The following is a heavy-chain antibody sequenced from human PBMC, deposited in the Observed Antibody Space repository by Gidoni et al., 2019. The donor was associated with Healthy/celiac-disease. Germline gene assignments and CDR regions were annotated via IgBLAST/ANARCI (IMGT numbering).Heavy chain of an antibody. J-gene: IGHJ4*02. V-gene: IGHV4-4*02. CDR3: ARTGTTNY. CDR2: IYQSGST. Sequence: QVQLQESGPGLVKPSGTLPRTCAVSGGSISSSNWWSWVRQPPGKGLEWIGEIYQSGSTNYNPSLKSRLTRSIDESKNQFSLNLTSVTAADTAVYYCARTGTTNYWGQGILVTVSS. CDR1: GGSISSSNW. D-gene: IGHD1-1*01.